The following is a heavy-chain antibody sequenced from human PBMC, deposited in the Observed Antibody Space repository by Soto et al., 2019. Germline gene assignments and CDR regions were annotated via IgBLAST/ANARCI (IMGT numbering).Heavy chain of an antibody. J-gene: IGHJ3*02. Sequence: SETLSLTCAVYGGSFSGYYWSWIRQPPGKGLEWIGEINHSGSTNYNPSLKRRVTISVDTSKNQFSLKLSSVTAADTAVYYCARVLSSGAKDAFDIWGQGTMVTVSS. CDR2: INHSGST. CDR3: ARVLSSGAKDAFDI. CDR1: GGSFSGYY. D-gene: IGHD1-26*01. V-gene: IGHV4-34*01.